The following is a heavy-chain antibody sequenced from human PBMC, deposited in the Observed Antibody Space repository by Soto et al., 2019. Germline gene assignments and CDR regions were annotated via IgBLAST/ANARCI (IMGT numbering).Heavy chain of an antibody. J-gene: IGHJ4*02. CDR3: ARAGFAMATSDS. CDR1: GFTFTNYG. CDR2: ISHDGINK. V-gene: IGHV3-30*03. Sequence: GGSLRLSCAASGFTFTNYGIHWVRQAPGKGLEWVAFISHDGINKYYADSVKGRFTISRDNSRNTLYLQMNSLRDEDTAVYYCARAGFAMATSDSWGQGTLVTVSS. D-gene: IGHD5-18*01.